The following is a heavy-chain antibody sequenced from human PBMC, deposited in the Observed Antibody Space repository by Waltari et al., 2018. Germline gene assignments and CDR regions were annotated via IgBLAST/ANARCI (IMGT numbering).Heavy chain of an antibody. CDR3: ATSNGVFLPSDV. CDR2: FDPEDGET. J-gene: IGHJ6*04. CDR1: GYPLTELS. Sequence: QVQLVHSGAKVQKPGASVKVSCKVSGYPLTELSMHWVRQAPGKGLEWMGGFDPEDGETIYAQKFQGRITMTEDTSTDTAYMELSSLRSEDTAVYYCATSNGVFLPSDVWGKGTTVTISS. V-gene: IGHV1-24*01. D-gene: IGHD2-8*01.